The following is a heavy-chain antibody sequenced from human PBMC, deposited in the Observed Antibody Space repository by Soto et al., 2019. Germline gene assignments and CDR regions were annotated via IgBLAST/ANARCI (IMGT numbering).Heavy chain of an antibody. J-gene: IGHJ5*02. Sequence: EVQLVESGGGLVQPGGSLRLSCAASGFTVSSSYMTWVRQAPGEGLEWVSIIYSGGNTYYADSLKDRFTISRDNSKNTGYIPMNRLRHDDTAVYYCARGYWLDPWGQGTLVTVSS. V-gene: IGHV3-66*01. CDR2: IYSGGNT. CDR1: GFTVSSSY. CDR3: ARGYWLDP.